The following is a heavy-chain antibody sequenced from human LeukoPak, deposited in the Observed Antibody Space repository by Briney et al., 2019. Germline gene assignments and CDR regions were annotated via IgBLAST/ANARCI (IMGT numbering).Heavy chain of an antibody. V-gene: IGHV4-4*07. D-gene: IGHD2-21*02. Sequence: SETLSLTCSVSGASIRSYSWSWLRQPAGKGLEWIGRIHTSASTEYNPSLKSRVTMSVDTSKNQFSLKLNSVTAADTAVYYCARWGSCGGDCYMYYFDYWGQGTLVTVSS. CDR3: ARWGSCGGDCYMYYFDY. J-gene: IGHJ4*02. CDR1: GASIRSYS. CDR2: IHTSAST.